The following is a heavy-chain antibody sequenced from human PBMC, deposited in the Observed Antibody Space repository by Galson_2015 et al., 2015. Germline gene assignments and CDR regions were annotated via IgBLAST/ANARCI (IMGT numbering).Heavy chain of an antibody. CDR2: LDWGEDK. V-gene: IGHV2-70*01. CDR1: GFSPRTSGMC. J-gene: IGHJ6*02. Sequence: PALGETPPALTLTCTFSGFSPRTSGMCGSWIRQPPGKALEWLALLDWGEDKYYSTSLKTRLTISKDTSKNQVVLTMTNMDPVDTATYYCARTSSSWPPGGYYYGMDVWGQGTTVTVSS. D-gene: IGHD6-13*01. CDR3: ARTSSSWPPGGYYYGMDV.